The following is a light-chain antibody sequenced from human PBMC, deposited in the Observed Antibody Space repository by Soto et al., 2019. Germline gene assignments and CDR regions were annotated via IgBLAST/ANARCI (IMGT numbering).Light chain of an antibody. Sequence: DIQMTHSPSSLSASVGDGVTITCRASQSIGKYLSWFQQTPGKAPKLLIYAASSLQSGVPSRFSGSGSGTDFTLTISSLQPEDFATYYCQQSYSTPWTFGQGTKVDIK. CDR1: QSIGKY. J-gene: IGKJ1*01. CDR3: QQSYSTPWT. CDR2: AAS. V-gene: IGKV1-39*01.